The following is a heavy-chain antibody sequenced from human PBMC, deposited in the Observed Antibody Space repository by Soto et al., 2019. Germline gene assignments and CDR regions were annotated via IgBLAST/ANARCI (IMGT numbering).Heavy chain of an antibody. V-gene: IGHV4-61*01. CDR3: ARGNDRISIFGVVPIGNYYYGMDV. CDR2: IYYSGST. J-gene: IGHJ6*02. D-gene: IGHD3-3*01. CDR1: GDSVSSGSYY. Sequence: SETLSLTCTVSGDSVSSGSYYWCWIRQPPGKGLEWVGNIYYSGSTNYNPSLKSRVTISVDTSKIRFSLKLSSVTAADTAVYYCARGNDRISIFGVVPIGNYYYGMDVWGQGTTVTVSS.